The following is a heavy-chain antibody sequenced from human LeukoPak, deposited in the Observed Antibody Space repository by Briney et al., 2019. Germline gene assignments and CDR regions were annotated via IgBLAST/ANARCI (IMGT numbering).Heavy chain of an antibody. CDR2: LRSDGSNK. Sequence: GGSLRLSCAASGFTFSDYGMHWVRQAPGKGLEWVAFLRSDGSNKYYADSVKGRFTISRDNSKNTLYLQMNSLRAEDTAVYYCAKDGVAGKIMYYFDYWGQGTLVTVSS. V-gene: IGHV3-30*02. J-gene: IGHJ4*02. CDR3: AKDGVAGKIMYYFDY. CDR1: GFTFSDYG. D-gene: IGHD6-19*01.